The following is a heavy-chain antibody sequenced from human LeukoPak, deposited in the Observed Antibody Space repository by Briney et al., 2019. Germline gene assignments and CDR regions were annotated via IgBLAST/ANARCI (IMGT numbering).Heavy chain of an antibody. Sequence: GGSLRLSCAASGFSFSVYEMHWVRQAPGKGLEWISDISSSGTTTYYADSVKGRFTISRDNAKNSLYLQMNSLRAEDTAVYYCARERAGELSDFWGQGVLVTVSS. D-gene: IGHD3-10*01. V-gene: IGHV3-48*03. CDR3: ARERAGELSDF. CDR1: GFSFSVYE. J-gene: IGHJ4*02. CDR2: ISSSGTTT.